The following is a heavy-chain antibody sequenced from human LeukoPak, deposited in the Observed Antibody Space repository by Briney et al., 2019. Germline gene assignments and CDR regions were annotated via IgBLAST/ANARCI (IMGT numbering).Heavy chain of an antibody. J-gene: IGHJ4*02. CDR1: GGSISSSSYY. Sequence: PSETLSLTCTVSGGSISSSSYYWGWIRQPPGKGLEWIGSIYYSGSTYYNPSLKSRVTISVDTSKNHFSLKLSSVTAADTAVYYCAGRGIAVAGGFDYWGQGTLVTVSS. CDR3: AGRGIAVAGGFDY. D-gene: IGHD6-19*01. CDR2: IYYSGST. V-gene: IGHV4-39*01.